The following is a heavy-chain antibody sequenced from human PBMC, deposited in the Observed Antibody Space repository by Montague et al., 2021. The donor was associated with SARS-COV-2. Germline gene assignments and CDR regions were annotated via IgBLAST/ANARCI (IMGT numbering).Heavy chain of an antibody. J-gene: IGHJ4*02. D-gene: IGHD6-19*01. CDR3: VRSVGRRGTLYSSGWSKYPFDF. CDR1: GESFSEYI. V-gene: IGHV4-34*01. CDR2: INHRGLT. Sequence: SETLSLTCAVYGESFSEYIWNWIHQPPGKGLEWIGEINHRGLTKYNPSLNSRVTLSVDTSRNQFSLKLNSVAAADTAMYYCVRSVGRRGTLYSSGWSKYPFDFWGQGTLVTVSS.